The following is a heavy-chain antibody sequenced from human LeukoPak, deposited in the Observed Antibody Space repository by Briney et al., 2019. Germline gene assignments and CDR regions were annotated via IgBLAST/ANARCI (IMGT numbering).Heavy chain of an antibody. Sequence: GGSLRLSCAASGFTFSSYGMHGVRQAPGKGLEWVAFIRYDGSNKYYADSVKGRFTISRDNSKNTLYLQMNNLRAEDTAVYYCAKDSDGVDTAMVNWGQGTLVTVSS. V-gene: IGHV3-30*02. J-gene: IGHJ4*02. CDR3: AKDSDGVDTAMVN. CDR1: GFTFSSYG. CDR2: IRYDGSNK. D-gene: IGHD5-18*01.